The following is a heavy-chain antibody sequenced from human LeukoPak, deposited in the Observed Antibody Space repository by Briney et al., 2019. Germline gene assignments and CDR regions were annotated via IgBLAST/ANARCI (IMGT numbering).Heavy chain of an antibody. Sequence: PGGSLRLSCAASGFTFSSYGMHWVRQAPGKGLEWVAVISYDGSNKYYADSVKGRFTISRDNSKNTLYLQMNSLRAEDTAVYYCAKDRSLIAVAGIEYYFDYWGQGTLVTVSS. D-gene: IGHD6-19*01. CDR2: ISYDGSNK. CDR3: AKDRSLIAVAGIEYYFDY. CDR1: GFTFSSYG. V-gene: IGHV3-30*18. J-gene: IGHJ4*02.